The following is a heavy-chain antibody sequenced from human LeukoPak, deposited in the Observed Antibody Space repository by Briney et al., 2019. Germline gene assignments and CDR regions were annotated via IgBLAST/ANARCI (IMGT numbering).Heavy chain of an antibody. CDR1: GGSISSSSYY. D-gene: IGHD1-1*01. V-gene: IGHV4-39*01. J-gene: IGHJ4*02. CDR2: IYYSGST. Sequence: PSETLFLTCTVSGGSISSSSYYWGWIRQPPGKGLEWIGSIYYSGSTYYNPSLKRRVTISVDTSKNQFSLKLSSVTAADTAVYYCARLGAGTTDYWGQGTLVTVSS. CDR3: ARLGAGTTDY.